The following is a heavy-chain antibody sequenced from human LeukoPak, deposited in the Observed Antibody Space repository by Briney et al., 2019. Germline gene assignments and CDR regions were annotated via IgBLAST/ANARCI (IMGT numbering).Heavy chain of an antibody. CDR3: AKDLDCSSTSCYYYYYGMDV. CDR1: GFTFSSYA. J-gene: IGHJ6*02. D-gene: IGHD2-2*01. Sequence: PGGSLRLSCAASGFTFSSYAMSWVRQAPGKGLEWVSAISGSGGSTYYADSVKGRFTISRDNSKNTLYLQMNSLRAEDTAVYYCAKDLDCSSTSCYYYYYGMDVWGQGTTVTVSS. V-gene: IGHV3-23*01. CDR2: ISGSGGST.